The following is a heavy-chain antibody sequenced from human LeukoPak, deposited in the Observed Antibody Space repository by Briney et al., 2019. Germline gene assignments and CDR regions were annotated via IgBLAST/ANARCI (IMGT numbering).Heavy chain of an antibody. CDR3: ARVAVSGPTGWFDS. J-gene: IGHJ5*01. CDR1: GFALKSYS. CDR2: ISSTSAYI. D-gene: IGHD2-8*02. Sequence: PGGSLRLSCAGSGFALKSYSLSWVRQAPGKGLEWVSSISSTSAYIYYADSVKGRFTISRDNVDNVVYLQMNSLGAEDTAVYYCARVAVSGPTGWFDSWGQGTLVTVSS. V-gene: IGHV3-21*01.